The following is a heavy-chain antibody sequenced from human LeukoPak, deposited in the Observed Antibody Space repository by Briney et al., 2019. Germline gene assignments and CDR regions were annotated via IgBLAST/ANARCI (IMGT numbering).Heavy chain of an antibody. V-gene: IGHV1-69*13. J-gene: IGHJ5*02. CDR2: IIPIFGTA. CDR1: GGTFSSYA. CDR3: ALTMVRGGLDP. Sequence: GASVKVSCKASGGTFSSYAISWVRQAPGQGLEWMGGIIPIFGTANYAQKFQGRVTITADESTSTAYMELSSLRSEDTAVYYCALTMVRGGLDPWGQGTLVTVSS. D-gene: IGHD3-10*01.